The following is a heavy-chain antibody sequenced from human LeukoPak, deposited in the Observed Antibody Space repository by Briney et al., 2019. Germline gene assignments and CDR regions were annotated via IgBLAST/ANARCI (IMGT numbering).Heavy chain of an antibody. Sequence: GESLKISCKGSGYSFTNYWIGWVRQMPGKGLEWMGGIYPGDSDTRYSPSFQGQVTISADKSISTAYLQWSSLKASDTAMYYCATSYSSNWYYYFDYWGQGTLVTVSS. D-gene: IGHD6-13*01. J-gene: IGHJ4*02. CDR1: GYSFTNYW. CDR3: ATSYSSNWYYYFDY. V-gene: IGHV5-51*01. CDR2: IYPGDSDT.